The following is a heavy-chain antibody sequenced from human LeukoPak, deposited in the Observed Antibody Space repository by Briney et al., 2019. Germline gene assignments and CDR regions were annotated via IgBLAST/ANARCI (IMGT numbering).Heavy chain of an antibody. CDR3: ATYIVGTKAFDY. CDR2: IYYSGST. CDR1: GGSISSGGYY. J-gene: IGHJ4*02. Sequence: SETLSLTCTVSGGSISSGGYYWSWIRQHPGKGLEWIGYIYYSGSTYYNPSLKSRVTISVDTSKNQFSLKLSSVTAADTAVYYCATYIVGTKAFDYWGQGTLVTVSS. D-gene: IGHD3-16*02. V-gene: IGHV4-31*03.